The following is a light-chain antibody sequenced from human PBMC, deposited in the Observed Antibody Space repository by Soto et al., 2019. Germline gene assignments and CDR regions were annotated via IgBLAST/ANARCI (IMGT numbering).Light chain of an antibody. CDR1: ESVNNF. J-gene: IGKJ1*01. CDR2: DAS. Sequence: EIVLTQSPATLSLSPGERATLSCRASESVNNFLAWYQQKPGQAPRLLIYDASNRATGVPARFSGSGSGTDFTLTISTLESEDFAVYYCHQYGSSPPWTFGQGTKVEI. CDR3: HQYGSSPPWT. V-gene: IGKV3-11*01.